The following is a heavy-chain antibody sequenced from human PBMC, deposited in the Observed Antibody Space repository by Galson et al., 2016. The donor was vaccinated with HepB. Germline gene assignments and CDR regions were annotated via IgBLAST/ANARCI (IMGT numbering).Heavy chain of an antibody. CDR3: ARGTYSYGYY. D-gene: IGHD5-18*01. CDR1: GFTFSSYP. J-gene: IGHJ4*02. V-gene: IGHV3-30*04. Sequence: SLRLSCAASGFTFSSYPLHWVRQAPGKGLEWVALISYDVSSKYCADSVKGRFTISRDNSKNTLYLQMNSLRAEDTAVYYCARGTYSYGYYWGQGTLVTVSS. CDR2: ISYDVSSK.